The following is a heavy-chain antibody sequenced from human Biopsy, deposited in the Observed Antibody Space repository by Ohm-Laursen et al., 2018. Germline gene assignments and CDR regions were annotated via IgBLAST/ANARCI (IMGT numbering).Heavy chain of an antibody. CDR3: ARGYAGLYEAFDF. D-gene: IGHD5-18*01. CDR2: IYNDVST. V-gene: IGHV4-61*01. J-gene: IGHJ3*01. CDR1: GDSVSSGSYD. Sequence: SHRLSLTCTVSGDSVSSGSYDWSWIRQPLGKGLEWIGNIYNDVSTKYNPSLRSRITMSADKSTNQFSLKLRSVTAADTAVYYCARGYAGLYEAFDFWGQGTVVTVAS.